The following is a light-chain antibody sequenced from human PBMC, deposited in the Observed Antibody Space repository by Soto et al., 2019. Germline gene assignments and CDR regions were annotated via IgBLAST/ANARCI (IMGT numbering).Light chain of an antibody. Sequence: HSALTQPASVSGSPGQSITISCTGTSSDIGGYSYVSWYRQLPGKAPKVMIYDVSYRPSGVSNRFSGSKSGNTASLTISGLQAEDEGDYYCSSYIGSSHLFGTGTKLTVL. CDR2: DVS. CDR3: SSYIGSSHL. CDR1: SSDIGGYSY. J-gene: IGLJ1*01. V-gene: IGLV2-14*01.